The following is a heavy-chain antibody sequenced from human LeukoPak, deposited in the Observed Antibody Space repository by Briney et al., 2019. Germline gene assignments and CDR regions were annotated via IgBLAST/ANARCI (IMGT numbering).Heavy chain of an antibody. Sequence: SGTLSLTCTVSGVSISSSCSYWGWIRQPPGMGLEWIGSIYYTGNTYYNASLKSQVSVSIDTSKNQFSLKLTSVTAADTAVYYCARQTGSGLFILPGGQGTLVTVSS. CDR3: ARQTGSGLFILP. CDR1: GVSISSSCSY. CDR2: IYYTGNT. V-gene: IGHV4-39*01. J-gene: IGHJ4*02. D-gene: IGHD3/OR15-3a*01.